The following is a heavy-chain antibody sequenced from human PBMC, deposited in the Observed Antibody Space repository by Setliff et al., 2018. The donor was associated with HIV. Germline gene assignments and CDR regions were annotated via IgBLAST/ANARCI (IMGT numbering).Heavy chain of an antibody. CDR3: ARDRVGVGAARFWYFDL. J-gene: IGHJ2*01. Sequence: SETLSLTCTVSGGSISSGGYCWNWIRQHPGKGLEWIGYIDHSRSTYYNPSLLSRVSISVDPSKNQFSLKLNSVTAADTAVYYCARDRVGVGAARFWYFDLWGRGTLVTVSS. CDR2: IDHSRST. V-gene: IGHV4-31*03. CDR1: GGSISSGGYC. D-gene: IGHD1-26*01.